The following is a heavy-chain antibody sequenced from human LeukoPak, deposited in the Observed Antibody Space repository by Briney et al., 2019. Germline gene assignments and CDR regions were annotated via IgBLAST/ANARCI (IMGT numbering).Heavy chain of an antibody. V-gene: IGHV1-18*01. CDR3: ARDGRLESPYYDRAPGWFDP. D-gene: IGHD3-22*01. Sequence: ASVKVSCKASGYTFTSYGISWVRQAPGQGLEWMGWISAYNGNTNYAQKLQGRVTMTTDTSTSTAYMELRSLRSDDTAVYYCARDGRLESPYYDRAPGWFDPWGQGTLVTVSS. CDR2: ISAYNGNT. J-gene: IGHJ5*02. CDR1: GYTFTSYG.